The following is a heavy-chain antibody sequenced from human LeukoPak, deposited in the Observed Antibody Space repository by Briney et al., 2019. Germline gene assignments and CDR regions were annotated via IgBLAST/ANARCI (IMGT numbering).Heavy chain of an antibody. CDR1: GFTFSSYW. CDR2: IKQDGSEK. V-gene: IGHV3-7*03. D-gene: IGHD6-13*01. Sequence: GGSLRLSCAASGFTFSSYWMSWVRQAPGKGLEWVANIKQDGSEKYYVDSVKGRFTISRDNAKNSLYLQMNSLRAEDTAVYYCATTHSSSWYTPLFDYWGQGTLVTVSS. CDR3: ATTHSSSWYTPLFDY. J-gene: IGHJ4*02.